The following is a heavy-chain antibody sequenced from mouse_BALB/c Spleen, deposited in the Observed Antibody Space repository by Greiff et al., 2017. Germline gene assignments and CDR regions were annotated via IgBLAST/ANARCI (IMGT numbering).Heavy chain of an antibody. J-gene: IGHJ2*01. CDR1: GDSITSGY. CDR3: ASLLRLNSAFDY. D-gene: IGHD1-2*01. V-gene: IGHV3-8*02. Sequence: EVQLQQSGPSLVKPSQTLSLTCSVTGDSITSGYWNWIRKFPGNKLEYMGYISYSGSTYYNPSLKSRISITRDTSKNQYYLQLNSVTTEDTATYYCASLLRLNSAFDYWGQGTTLTVSS. CDR2: ISYSGST.